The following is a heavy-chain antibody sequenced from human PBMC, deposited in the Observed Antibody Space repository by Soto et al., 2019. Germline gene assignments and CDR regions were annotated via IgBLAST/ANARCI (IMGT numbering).Heavy chain of an antibody. CDR2: ISYDGSNK. J-gene: IGHJ6*02. V-gene: IGHV3-30*18. CDR1: GFTFSSYG. CDR3: AKESEVLRYFDWFGGYGMDV. D-gene: IGHD3-9*01. Sequence: QVQLVESGGGVVQPGRSLRLSCAASGFTFSSYGMHWVRQAPGKGLEWVAVISYDGSNKYYADSVKGRFTISRDNSKNTLYLQMNSLRAEDTAVYYCAKESEVLRYFDWFGGYGMDVWGQGTTVTVSS.